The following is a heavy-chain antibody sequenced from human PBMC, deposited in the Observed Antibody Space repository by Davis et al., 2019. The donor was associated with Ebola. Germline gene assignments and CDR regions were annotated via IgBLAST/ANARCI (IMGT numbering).Heavy chain of an antibody. Sequence: GESLKISCAAPGFTFSSYAMSWVRQAPGKGLEWVSAISSGGTTYHADSVKGRFTISRDNAKNSLYLQMNSLRAEDTAVYYCARQNANTYGDYEDGFDYWGQGTLVTVSS. CDR1: GFTFSSYA. J-gene: IGHJ4*02. CDR2: ISSGGTT. D-gene: IGHD4-17*01. V-gene: IGHV3-23*01. CDR3: ARQNANTYGDYEDGFDY.